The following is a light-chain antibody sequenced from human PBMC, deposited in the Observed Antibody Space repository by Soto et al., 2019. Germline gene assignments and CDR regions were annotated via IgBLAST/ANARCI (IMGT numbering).Light chain of an antibody. CDR3: QQSYSTPQT. CDR1: QSISSY. CDR2: AAS. Sequence: DIQMTQSPSSLSASVGDRVTITCRASQSISSYLNWYQQKPGKAPKLLIYAASNLQSGVPSRFSGSGSGTDFTLTISNLQPEDFATYYCQQSYSTPQTFGGGTRWIS. J-gene: IGKJ4*01. V-gene: IGKV1-39*01.